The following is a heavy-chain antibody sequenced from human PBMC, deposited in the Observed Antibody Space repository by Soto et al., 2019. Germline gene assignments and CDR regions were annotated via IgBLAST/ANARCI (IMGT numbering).Heavy chain of an antibody. D-gene: IGHD2-21*02. J-gene: IGHJ3*02. CDR2: ISSSSSYI. CDR3: ARAYVVVTANDAFDI. V-gene: IGHV3-21*01. Sequence: GGSLRLSCAASGFTFSSYSMNWVRQAPGKGLEWVSSISSSSSYIYYADSVKGRFTISRDNAKNSLYLQMNSLRAEDTAVCYCARAYVVVTANDAFDIWGQGTMVTVSS. CDR1: GFTFSSYS.